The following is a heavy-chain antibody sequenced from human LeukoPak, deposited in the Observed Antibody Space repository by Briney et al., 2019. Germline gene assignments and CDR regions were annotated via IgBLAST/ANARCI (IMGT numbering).Heavy chain of an antibody. CDR2: IIPILGIA. D-gene: IGHD3-22*01. Sequence: SVKVSCKASGGTFSSYAVSWVRQAPGQGLEWMGRIIPILGIANYAQKFQGRVTITADKSTSTAYMELSSLRSEDTAVYYCASVRPTYYYDSSGLDYYYYYMDVWGKGPRSPSP. CDR3: ASVRPTYYYDSSGLDYYYYYMDV. CDR1: GGTFSSYA. J-gene: IGHJ6*03. V-gene: IGHV1-69*04.